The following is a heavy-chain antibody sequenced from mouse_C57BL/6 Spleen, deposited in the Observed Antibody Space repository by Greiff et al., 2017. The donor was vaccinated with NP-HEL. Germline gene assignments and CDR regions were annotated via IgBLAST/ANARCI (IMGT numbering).Heavy chain of an antibody. CDR1: GYTFTSYW. CDR2: IHPNSGST. V-gene: IGHV1-64*01. Sequence: QVQLQQPGAELVKPGASVKLSCKASGYTFTSYWMHWVKQRPGQGLEWIGMIHPNSGSTNYNEKFKSKATLTVDKSSSTAYMQLSSLTSEDSAVYYCARSGYYLYYFDYWGQGTTLTVSS. CDR3: ARSGYYLYYFDY. J-gene: IGHJ2*01. D-gene: IGHD2-3*01.